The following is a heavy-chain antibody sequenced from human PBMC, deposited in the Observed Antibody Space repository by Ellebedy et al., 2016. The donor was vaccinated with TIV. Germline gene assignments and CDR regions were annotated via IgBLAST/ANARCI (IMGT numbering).Heavy chain of an antibody. CDR3: ARDRESGDGDYGMDV. CDR1: GFTVSSNY. J-gene: IGHJ6*02. CDR2: IYSGGST. Sequence: GGSLRLXCAASGFTVSSNYMSWVRQAPGKGLEWVSVIYSGGSTYYADSVKGRFTISRDNSKNTLYLQMNSLRAEDTAVYYCARDRESGDGDYGMDVWGQGTTVTVSS. V-gene: IGHV3-53*01. D-gene: IGHD4-17*01.